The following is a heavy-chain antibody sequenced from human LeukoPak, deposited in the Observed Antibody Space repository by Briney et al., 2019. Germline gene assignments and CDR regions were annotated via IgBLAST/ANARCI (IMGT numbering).Heavy chain of an antibody. D-gene: IGHD4-11*01. Sequence: GGSLRLSCAASGFTFSSYEMNWVRQAPGKGLEWVSYISSSGSTIYYADSVKGRFTISRDNAKNSLYLQMNSLRAEDTAAYYCARLTTVIGTTSRYNWFDPWGQGTLVTVSS. V-gene: IGHV3-48*03. CDR1: GFTFSSYE. CDR3: ARLTTVIGTTSRYNWFDP. J-gene: IGHJ5*02. CDR2: ISSSGSTI.